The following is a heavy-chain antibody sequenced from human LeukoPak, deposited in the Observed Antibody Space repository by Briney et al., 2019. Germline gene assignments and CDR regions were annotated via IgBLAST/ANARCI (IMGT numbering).Heavy chain of an antibody. CDR1: GGSFSGYY. CDR3: ARMRSASSSSRRTGWFDP. D-gene: IGHD6-6*01. J-gene: IGHJ5*02. V-gene: IGHV4-34*01. Sequence: SETLSLTCAVYGGSFSGYYWSWIRQPPGKGLEWIGEINHSGSTNYNPSLKSRVTISVDTSKNQFSLKLSSVTAADTAVYYCARMRSASSSSRRTGWFDPWGQGTLVTVSS. CDR2: INHSGST.